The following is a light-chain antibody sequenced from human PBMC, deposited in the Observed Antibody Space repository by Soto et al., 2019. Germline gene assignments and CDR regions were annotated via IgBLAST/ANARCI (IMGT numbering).Light chain of an antibody. CDR2: LNSDGSH. CDR3: QTWGTGTWV. J-gene: IGLJ3*02. Sequence: QAVVTQSPSASASPGDSVKLTCTLSSGHSTYAIAWHQQQPEKGPRYLMKLNSDGSHSKGDGIPDRFSGSSSGAERYLTISSLQSEDEADYYCQTWGTGTWVFGGGTKLTVL. CDR1: SGHSTYA. V-gene: IGLV4-69*01.